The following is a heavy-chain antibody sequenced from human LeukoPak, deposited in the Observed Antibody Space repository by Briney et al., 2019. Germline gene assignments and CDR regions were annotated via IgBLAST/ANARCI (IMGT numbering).Heavy chain of an antibody. J-gene: IGHJ4*02. V-gene: IGHV4-59*01. CDR3: ASLDAYSFGY. CDR1: GASMTSSY. D-gene: IGHD5-24*01. Sequence: SETLSLTCTVSGASMTSSYWSWIRQPPGKGLEWIAYIYYTGSTNYNPSLKSRLTISLDTSNNQFSLTLSSVTAADTAVYFCASLDAYSFGYWGQGTLVTISS. CDR2: IYYTGST.